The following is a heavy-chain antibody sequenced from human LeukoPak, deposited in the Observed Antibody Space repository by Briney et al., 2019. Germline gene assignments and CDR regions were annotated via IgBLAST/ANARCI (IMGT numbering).Heavy chain of an antibody. D-gene: IGHD5-24*01. V-gene: IGHV4-59*08. J-gene: IGHJ4*02. CDR2: IYYSGST. CDR1: GGSMSSYY. CDR3: ARGARAGYNLEPFDY. Sequence: SGTLSLTCTVCGGSMSSYYWSWLRQPPGKGLEWIGYIYYSGSTKYNPSHKSRVTISVDTSKNQFSLKLSSVTAADTAVYYCARGARAGYNLEPFDYWGQGTLVTVSS.